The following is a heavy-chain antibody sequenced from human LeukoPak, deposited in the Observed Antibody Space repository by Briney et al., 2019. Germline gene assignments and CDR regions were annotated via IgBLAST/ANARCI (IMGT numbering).Heavy chain of an antibody. CDR2: IYYSGST. CDR3: ARRQYYDSSGYWYYFDS. D-gene: IGHD3-22*01. V-gene: IGHV4-59*08. Sequence: SETLSLTCSVSGGSISSYYWNWIRQPPGKGLEWIGQIYYSGSTNYNPSLKSRVTISVDTSKNQFSLKLSSVTTADTAVCYCARRQYYDSSGYWYYFDSWGQGTLVTVSS. J-gene: IGHJ4*02. CDR1: GGSISSYY.